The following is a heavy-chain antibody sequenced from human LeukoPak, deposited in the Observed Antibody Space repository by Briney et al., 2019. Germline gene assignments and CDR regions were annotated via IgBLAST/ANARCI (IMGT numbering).Heavy chain of an antibody. J-gene: IGHJ4*02. CDR2: IRYDRSNK. D-gene: IGHD3-9*01. V-gene: IGHV3-30*02. CDR1: GFTFSRYG. Sequence: GGSLRLSCAACGFTFSRYGMHCVRPAPGKGLERGAFIRYDRSNKYYADSVKGRFTISRDNSKNTLYLQMNSLRAEDTAVYYCAKSHRPLLTGVYYFDYWGQGTLVTVSS. CDR3: AKSHRPLLTGVYYFDY.